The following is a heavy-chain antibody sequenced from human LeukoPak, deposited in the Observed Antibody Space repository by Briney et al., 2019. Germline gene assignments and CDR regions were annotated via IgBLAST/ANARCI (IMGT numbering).Heavy chain of an antibody. D-gene: IGHD4-17*01. Sequence: SETLSLTCTVSGGSISSSSYYWSWIRQPPGKGLEWIGDIYHSGSTNYDPSLKSRISISVDTSKNQFSLKLSSVTAADTAVYYCATRTARWFDPWGQGTLVTVSS. CDR2: IYHSGST. CDR3: ATRTARWFDP. CDR1: GGSISSSSYY. V-gene: IGHV4-61*05. J-gene: IGHJ5*02.